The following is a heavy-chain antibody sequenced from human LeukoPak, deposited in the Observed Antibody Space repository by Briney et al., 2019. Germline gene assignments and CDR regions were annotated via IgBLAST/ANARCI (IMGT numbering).Heavy chain of an antibody. CDR2: IGAYNGNT. CDR1: GYTFTSYG. D-gene: IGHD3-10*01. CDR3: AREWGTYYYGSGNRRGDY. V-gene: IGHV1-18*01. J-gene: IGHJ4*02. Sequence: ASVKVSCKASGYTFTSYGISWVRQAPGQGLEWMGWIGAYNGNTNYAQKLQGRVTMTTDTSTSTAYMELRSLRSDDTAVYYCAREWGTYYYGSGNRRGDYWGQGTLVTVSS.